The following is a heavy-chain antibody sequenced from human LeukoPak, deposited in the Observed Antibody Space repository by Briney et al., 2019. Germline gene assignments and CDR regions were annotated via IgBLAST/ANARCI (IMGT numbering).Heavy chain of an antibody. J-gene: IGHJ4*02. Sequence: TSETLSLTCTVSGGSISSSSYYWGWIRQPPGKGLEWIGSIYYSGSTYYNPSLKSRVTISVDTSKSQFSLKLSSVTAADTAVYYCARDMIHCSGGSCLDYWGQGTLVTVSS. CDR2: IYYSGST. CDR3: ARDMIHCSGGSCLDY. D-gene: IGHD2-15*01. V-gene: IGHV4-39*07. CDR1: GGSISSSSYY.